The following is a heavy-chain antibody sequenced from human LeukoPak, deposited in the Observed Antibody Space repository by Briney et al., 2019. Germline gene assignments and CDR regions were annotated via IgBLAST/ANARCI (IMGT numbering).Heavy chain of an antibody. CDR2: ISSSSSTI. CDR3: ARDRRWNIDY. V-gene: IGHV3-48*01. J-gene: IGHJ4*02. D-gene: IGHD4-23*01. Sequence: GGSLRLSCAASGFTFSSYWMSWVRQAPGKGLEWVSYISSSSSTIYYADSVKGRFTISRDNAKNSLYLQMNSLRAEDTAVYYCARDRRWNIDYWGQGTQVTVSS. CDR1: GFTFSSYW.